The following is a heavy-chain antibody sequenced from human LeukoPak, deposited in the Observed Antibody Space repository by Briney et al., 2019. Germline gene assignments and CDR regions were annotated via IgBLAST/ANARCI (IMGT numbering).Heavy chain of an antibody. CDR3: ARGNGYSYGYSYYFDY. V-gene: IGHV4-34*01. CDR1: GGSFSGYY. D-gene: IGHD5-18*01. J-gene: IGHJ4*02. Sequence: PSETLSLTCAVYGGSFSGYYWRWIRQPPGKGLEWVGEINHSGSTNYNPSLKSRVTISVDTSKNQFSLKLSSVTAADTAVYYCARGNGYSYGYSYYFDYWGQGTLVTVSS. CDR2: INHSGST.